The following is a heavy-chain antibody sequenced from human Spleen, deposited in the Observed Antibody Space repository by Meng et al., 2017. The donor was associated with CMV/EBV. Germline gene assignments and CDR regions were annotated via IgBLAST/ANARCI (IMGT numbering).Heavy chain of an antibody. D-gene: IGHD6-13*01. V-gene: IGHV3-53*01. CDR3: AKAFSSSWYREYYDY. CDR1: GFTVNENY. J-gene: IGHJ4*02. CDR2: IYRSGST. Sequence: GGSLRLSCSASGFTVNENYMSWVRQAPGKGLEWVSVIYRSGSTYYADSVKGRFTISRDNSKNTLYLQMNSLRVEDTAVYYCAKAFSSSWYREYYDYWGQGTLVTVSS.